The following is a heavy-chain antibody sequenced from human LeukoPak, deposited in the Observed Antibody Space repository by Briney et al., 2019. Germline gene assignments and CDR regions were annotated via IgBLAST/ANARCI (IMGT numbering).Heavy chain of an antibody. Sequence: GRSLRLSCAASGFTFSSYGMHWVRQAPGKGLEWVAVISYDGSNKYYADSVKGRFTISRDNSKNTLYLQMNSLRAEDTAVYYCAKAIRWLPSDYWGQGTLVTVSS. CDR1: GFTFSSYG. CDR3: AKAIRWLPSDY. D-gene: IGHD6-19*01. CDR2: ISYDGSNK. J-gene: IGHJ4*02. V-gene: IGHV3-30*18.